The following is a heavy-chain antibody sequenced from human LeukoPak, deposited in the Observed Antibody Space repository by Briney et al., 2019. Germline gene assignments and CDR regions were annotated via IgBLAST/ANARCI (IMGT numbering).Heavy chain of an antibody. J-gene: IGHJ5*02. Sequence: GRSLRLSCAASGFTFSSYAMHWVRQAPGKGLEWVAVISYDGSNKYYADSVKGRFTISRDNAKNSLSLQMNSLRAEDTAVYYCARATASNWFDPWGQGALVTVSS. V-gene: IGHV3-30*04. D-gene: IGHD2-21*01. CDR3: ARATASNWFDP. CDR1: GFTFSSYA. CDR2: ISYDGSNK.